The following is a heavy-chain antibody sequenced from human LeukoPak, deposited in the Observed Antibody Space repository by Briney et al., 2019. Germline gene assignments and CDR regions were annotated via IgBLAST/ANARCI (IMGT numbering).Heavy chain of an antibody. J-gene: IGHJ4*02. D-gene: IGHD3-22*01. CDR3: ARGGYYYDSSGPYYFDY. Sequence: SETLSLTCAVYGGSFSGYYWSWIRQPPGKGLGWIGKINHSGSTNYNPSLKSRVTISVDTSKNQFSLKLSSVTAADTAVYYCARGGYYYDSSGPYYFDYWGQGTLVTVSS. CDR1: GGSFSGYY. CDR2: INHSGST. V-gene: IGHV4-34*01.